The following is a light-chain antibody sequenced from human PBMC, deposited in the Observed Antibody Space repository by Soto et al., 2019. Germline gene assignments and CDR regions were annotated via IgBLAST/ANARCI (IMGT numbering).Light chain of an antibody. CDR2: SNY. V-gene: IGLV1-44*01. CDR1: SSNIGSKT. CDR3: SAWDASLNGYV. J-gene: IGLJ1*01. Sequence: SVLTQPPSASGTPGQRVTISCSGSSSNIGSKTVNWYQQLPGTAPKLLIYSNYQRPSGVPDRFSGSKSGTSASLAISGLQSQDEADYCCSAWDASLNGYVFGTGTKVTVL.